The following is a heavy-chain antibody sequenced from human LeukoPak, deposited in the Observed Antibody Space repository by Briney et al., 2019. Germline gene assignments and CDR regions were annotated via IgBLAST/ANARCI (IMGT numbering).Heavy chain of an antibody. D-gene: IGHD5-18*01. CDR1: GGSISRGSYY. V-gene: IGHV4-61*02. CDR2: IYNSGST. Sequence: TPSETLSLTCIVSGGSISRGSYYWSWIRQPAGKGLEWMGRIYNSGSTNYNPSLKSRVTISTDMSKNQISLKLSSVTAADTAVYYCARAGPTAMVSSWGQGTLVTVSS. CDR3: ARAGPTAMVSS. J-gene: IGHJ4*02.